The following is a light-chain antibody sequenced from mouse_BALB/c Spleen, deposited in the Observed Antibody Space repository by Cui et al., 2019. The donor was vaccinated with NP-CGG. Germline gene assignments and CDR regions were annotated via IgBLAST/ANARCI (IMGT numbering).Light chain of an antibody. CDR2: GTN. CDR1: TGAVTTYNY. J-gene: IGLJ1*01. V-gene: IGLV1*01. CDR3: ALWYSNHWV. Sequence: QAVFTLESALTTSPGETVTLTCRSSTGAVTTYNYANGVQEKPDHLFTGLIGGTNNRVPGVPARFSGSLIGDKAALTITGAQTEDEAIYFCALWYSNHWVFGGGTKLTVL.